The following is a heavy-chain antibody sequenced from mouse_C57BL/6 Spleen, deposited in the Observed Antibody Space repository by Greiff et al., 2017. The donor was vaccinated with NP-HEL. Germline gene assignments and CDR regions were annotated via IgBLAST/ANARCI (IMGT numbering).Heavy chain of an antibody. Sequence: DVMLVESGGGLVKPGGSLKLSCAASGFTFSDYGMHWVRQAPEKGLEWVAYISSGSSTIYYADTVKGRFTISRDNGKNTLFLQMTSLRSEDTAMYYCARSLYSNYDYYAMDYWGQGTSVTVSS. CDR3: ARSLYSNYDYYAMDY. J-gene: IGHJ4*01. CDR1: GFTFSDYG. V-gene: IGHV5-17*01. CDR2: ISSGSSTI. D-gene: IGHD2-5*01.